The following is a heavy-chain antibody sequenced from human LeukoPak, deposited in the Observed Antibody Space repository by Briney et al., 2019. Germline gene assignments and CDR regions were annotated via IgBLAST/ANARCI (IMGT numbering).Heavy chain of an antibody. CDR1: GYTFTSYY. CDR2: INPSGGST. J-gene: IGHJ4*02. D-gene: IGHD6-19*01. V-gene: IGHV1-46*01. Sequence: ASVKVSCKASGYTFTSYYMHWVRQAPGQGLEWMGIINPSGGSTSYAQKFQGRVTMTTDTSTSTAYMELRSLRSDDTAVYYCARDLKMGYSSGRYSWGTGSSNDYWGQGTLVTVS. CDR3: ARDLKMGYSSGRYSWGTGSSNDY.